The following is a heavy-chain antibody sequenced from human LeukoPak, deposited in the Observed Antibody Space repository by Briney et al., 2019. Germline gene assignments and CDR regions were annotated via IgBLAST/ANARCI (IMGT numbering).Heavy chain of an antibody. Sequence: GGSLRLSCAASGFTFSSYWMSWVRQAPGKGLEWVANIKQDGSEKYYVDSVKGRFTISRDNAKNSLYLQMNSLRAEDTAVYYCARHGFDFWSGYSSYTYFDYWGQGTLVTVSS. CDR1: GFTFSSYW. D-gene: IGHD3-3*01. V-gene: IGHV3-7*01. CDR2: IKQDGSEK. CDR3: ARHGFDFWSGYSSYTYFDY. J-gene: IGHJ4*02.